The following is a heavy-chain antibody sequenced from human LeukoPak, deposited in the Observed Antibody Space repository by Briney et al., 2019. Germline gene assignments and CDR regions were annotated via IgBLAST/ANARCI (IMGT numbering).Heavy chain of an antibody. V-gene: IGHV4-59*01. Sequence: PSKTLSLTCTVSGVSISSYHWTWIRQPPGEGLEWIGHIYNSGSTNYNPSLRGRGTISLDTSKNQVSLKLSSVTAADTAMYYCARKDGDGWGQGTLVTVSS. D-gene: IGHD5-24*01. CDR2: IYNSGST. J-gene: IGHJ4*02. CDR3: ARKDGDG. CDR1: GVSISSYH.